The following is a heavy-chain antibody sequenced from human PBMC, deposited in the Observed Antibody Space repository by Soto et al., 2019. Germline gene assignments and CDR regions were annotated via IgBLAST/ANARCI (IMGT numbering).Heavy chain of an antibody. CDR3: ARDHYDFRSGYYDTFDY. CDR1: GFTFSSYS. CDR2: ISSSSSYI. J-gene: IGHJ4*02. Sequence: GGSLRLSCAASGFTFSSYSMNWVRQAPGKGLEWVSSISSSSSYIYYADSVKGRFTISRDNAKNSLYLQMNSLRAEDTAVYYCARDHYDFRSGYYDTFDYWGQGTLVTVSS. V-gene: IGHV3-21*01. D-gene: IGHD3-3*01.